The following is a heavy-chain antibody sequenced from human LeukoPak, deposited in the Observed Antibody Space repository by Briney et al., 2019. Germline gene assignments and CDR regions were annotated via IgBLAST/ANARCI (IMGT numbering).Heavy chain of an antibody. CDR3: ASFGYDILTGRIGSIDY. CDR1: GGTFGSYA. V-gene: IGHV1-69*05. Sequence: ASVKVSCKASGGTFGSYAISWVRQAPGQGLEWMGGIIPIFGTANYAQKFQGRVTITTDESTSTAYMELSSLRSEDTAVYYCASFGYDILTGRIGSIDYWGQGTLVTVSS. CDR2: IIPIFGTA. J-gene: IGHJ4*02. D-gene: IGHD3-9*01.